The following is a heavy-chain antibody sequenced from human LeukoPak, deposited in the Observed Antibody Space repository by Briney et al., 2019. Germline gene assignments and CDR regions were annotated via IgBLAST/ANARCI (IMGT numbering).Heavy chain of an antibody. CDR3: ARVNLRGGKYGTGYYGMDI. D-gene: IGHD3/OR15-3a*01. CDR1: GGTFSSYA. Sequence: SVKVSCKASGGTFSSYAISWVRQAPGQGLEWMGGIIPIFGTANYTQKFQGRVTITADESTSTAYMELSSLRSEDTAVYYCARVNLRGGKYGTGYYGMDIWGQGTTVIVSS. V-gene: IGHV1-69*13. CDR2: IIPIFGTA. J-gene: IGHJ6*02.